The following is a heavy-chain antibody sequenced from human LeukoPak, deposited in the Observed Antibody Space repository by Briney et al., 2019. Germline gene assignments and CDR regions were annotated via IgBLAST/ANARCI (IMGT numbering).Heavy chain of an antibody. Sequence: GGSLRLSCAASGFTFSTFAMSWVRQAPGKGLEWVSGLGGSGGSINYADSVKGRFTISRDNSKNTLYLRMNSLRAEDTAVYWCAKGVGGYCSSDSCYAYDCWGQGTLVTVSS. D-gene: IGHD2-2*01. CDR1: GFTFSTFA. J-gene: IGHJ4*02. CDR2: LGGSGGSI. CDR3: AKGVGGYCSSDSCYAYDC. V-gene: IGHV3-23*01.